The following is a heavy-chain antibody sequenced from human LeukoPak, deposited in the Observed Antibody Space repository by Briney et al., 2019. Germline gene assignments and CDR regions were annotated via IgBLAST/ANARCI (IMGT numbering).Heavy chain of an antibody. CDR1: GGSINSYY. V-gene: IGHV4-59*08. CDR2: IYYSGST. CDR3: ARGLYRYGRSTFDY. J-gene: IGHJ4*02. Sequence: SETLSLTCTVSGGSINSYYWSWIRQPPGKGLEWIGYIYYSGSTNYNPSLKSRVTISVDTSKNQFSLKLSSVTAADTAVYYCARGLYRYGRSTFDYWGQGTLVTVSS. D-gene: IGHD2-2*02.